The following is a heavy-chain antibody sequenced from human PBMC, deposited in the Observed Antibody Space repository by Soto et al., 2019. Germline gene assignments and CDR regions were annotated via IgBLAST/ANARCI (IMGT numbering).Heavy chain of an antibody. J-gene: IGHJ6*02. Sequence: ASVKVSCKASGFTFSTSAVQWVRQARGQRPEWMGWIVGGSGNTNYAQNSQERVIITRDMSTSTVYMELSSLRSDDTAVYFCAARRSGLYAMDVWGQGXTVTVSS. CDR2: IVGGSGNT. CDR3: AARRSGLYAMDV. CDR1: GFTFSTSA. V-gene: IGHV1-58*01. D-gene: IGHD1-26*01.